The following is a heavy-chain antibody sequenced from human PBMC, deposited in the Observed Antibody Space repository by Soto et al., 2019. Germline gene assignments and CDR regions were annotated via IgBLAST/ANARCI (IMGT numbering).Heavy chain of an antibody. CDR1: GGSISSSSYY. V-gene: IGHV4-39*01. Sequence: SETLSLTCTVSGGSISSSSYYWGWIRQPPGKGLEWIGSVYHSGSTYYNPSLKSRVTTSVDTSKNQFSLKLNSVTAADTAVYYCASMGYHYGSGSYPLDYWGQGTLVTVS. D-gene: IGHD3-10*01. J-gene: IGHJ4*02. CDR2: VYHSGST. CDR3: ASMGYHYGSGSYPLDY.